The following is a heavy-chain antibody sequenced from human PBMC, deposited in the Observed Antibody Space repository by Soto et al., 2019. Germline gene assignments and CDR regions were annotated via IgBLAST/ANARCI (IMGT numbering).Heavy chain of an antibody. Sequence: PSETLSLTCAVSGGSLSSGVYSWSWLRQPPGKGLEWIGYIYHSGSTYYNPSLKSRVTISVDTSKNQFSLKLSSVTAADTAVYYCMRGGAASGLINWFDPWGQGTLVTVS. CDR2: IYHSGST. CDR1: GGSLSSGVYS. CDR3: MRGGAASGLINWFDP. J-gene: IGHJ5*02. V-gene: IGHV4-30-2*02. D-gene: IGHD6-13*01.